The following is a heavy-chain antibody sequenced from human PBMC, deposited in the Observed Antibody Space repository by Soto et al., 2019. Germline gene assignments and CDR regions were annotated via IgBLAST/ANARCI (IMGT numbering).Heavy chain of an antibody. CDR1: GFTFSSYS. CDR2: ISSDGGAI. D-gene: IGHD4-17*01. CDR3: ARNHGDYGLSGY. V-gene: IGHV3-48*01. Sequence: EVQLVESGGGLIQPGGSLRLSCAGSGFTFSSYSLSWVRQAPGKGLEWLSYISSDGGAIYYAASVKGRFTISRDNAKNSQYLQMNSLRAEDTAVYYCARNHGDYGLSGYWGQGTLVTVSS. J-gene: IGHJ4*02.